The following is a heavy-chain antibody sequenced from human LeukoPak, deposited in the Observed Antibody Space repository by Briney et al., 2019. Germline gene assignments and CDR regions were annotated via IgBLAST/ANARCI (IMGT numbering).Heavy chain of an antibody. V-gene: IGHV3-30*15. CDR3: ARGRSRGRYDFWSGYYTGFDY. CDR1: GFTFSSYA. J-gene: IGHJ4*02. D-gene: IGHD3-3*01. CDR2: ISYDGSNK. Sequence: GGSLRLSCAASGFTFSSYAMHWVRQAPGKGLEWVAVISYDGSNKYYADSVKGRFTISRDNSKNTLYLRMRSRRAGDSAVYYCARGRSRGRYDFWSGYYTGFDYWGQGTLVTVSS.